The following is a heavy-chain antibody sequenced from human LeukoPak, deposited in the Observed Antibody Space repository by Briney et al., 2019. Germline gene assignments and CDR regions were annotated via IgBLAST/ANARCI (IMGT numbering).Heavy chain of an antibody. J-gene: IGHJ4*02. CDR2: IYSGGSA. CDR1: GFTVSSNY. CDR3: AREQYYYDSSGYYIDY. D-gene: IGHD3-22*01. V-gene: IGHV3-66*01. Sequence: GGSLRLSCAASGFTVSSNYMSWVRQAPGKGLEWVSVIYSGGSAYYADSVKGRFTIPRDNSKNTLYLQMNSLRAEDTAVYYCAREQYYYDSSGYYIDYWGQGTLVTVSS.